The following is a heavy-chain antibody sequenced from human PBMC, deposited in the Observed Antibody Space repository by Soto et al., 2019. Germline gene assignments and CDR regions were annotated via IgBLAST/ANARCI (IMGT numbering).Heavy chain of an antibody. J-gene: IGHJ3*02. CDR1: GGSFSGDY. V-gene: IGHV4-34*01. Sequence: SETLSLACAGYGGSFSGDYWSWIRQPPGKGLEWIGEINHSGSTNYNPSLKSRVTISVDTSKNQFSLKLSSVTAADTSVYYCARGPPADAFDIWGQGTMVT. CDR3: ARGPPADAFDI. CDR2: INHSGST.